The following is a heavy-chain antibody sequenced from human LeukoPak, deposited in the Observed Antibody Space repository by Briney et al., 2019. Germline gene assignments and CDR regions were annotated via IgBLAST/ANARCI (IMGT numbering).Heavy chain of an antibody. CDR2: IVVGSGNT. Sequence: GASVKVSCKASGFTFTSSAVQWVRQARGQRLEWIGWIVVGSGNTNYAQKFQERVTITRDMSTSTAYMELSSLRSEDTAVYYCARVQGGIFGVVIIHGGWFDPWGQGTLVTVSS. CDR3: ARVQGGIFGVVIIHGGWFDP. V-gene: IGHV1-58*01. J-gene: IGHJ5*02. D-gene: IGHD3-3*01. CDR1: GFTFTSSA.